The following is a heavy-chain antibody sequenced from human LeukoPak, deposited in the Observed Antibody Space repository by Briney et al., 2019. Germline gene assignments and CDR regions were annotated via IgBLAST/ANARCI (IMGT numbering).Heavy chain of an antibody. D-gene: IGHD3-10*01. V-gene: IGHV3-21*01. CDR3: AKDSIYYYGSGSYLDY. CDR1: GFTLGTYS. CDR2: ISFGSSII. J-gene: IGHJ4*02. Sequence: GGSLRLSCAASGFTLGTYSMSWVRQAPEKGLEWVSSISFGSSIIYYVDSVKGRFTISRDNSKNTLYLQMNSLRAEDTAVYYCAKDSIYYYGSGSYLDYWGQGTLVTVSS.